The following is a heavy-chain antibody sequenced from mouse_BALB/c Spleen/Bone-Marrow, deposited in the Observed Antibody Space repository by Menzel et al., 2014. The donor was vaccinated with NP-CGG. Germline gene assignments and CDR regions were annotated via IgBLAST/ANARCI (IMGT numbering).Heavy chain of an antibody. J-gene: IGHJ4*01. Sequence: VQLQQSGAELARSGASVKMSCQASGYTFTRYTMHWEKKRPGQGLEWIGYIIPNSGYSNYNQKFKDKATLTADKSSSTAYMQLSSLTSEDSAVYYCTIRYYARDYWGQGTSVTVSS. D-gene: IGHD1-1*01. CDR1: GYTFTRYT. CDR3: TIRYYARDY. V-gene: IGHV1-4*01. CDR2: IIPNSGYS.